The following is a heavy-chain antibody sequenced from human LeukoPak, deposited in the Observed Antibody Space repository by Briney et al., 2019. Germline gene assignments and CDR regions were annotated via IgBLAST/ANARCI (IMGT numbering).Heavy chain of an antibody. J-gene: IGHJ4*02. Sequence: GGSLRLSCTASGINFSNYWMSWVRQAPGQGLEWVASIKLDGTTKDYVDSVKGRFTIFRDNAKNSLYLQMNNLRGDDTAVYYCATVAGDCSGGRCYLLRFDYWGQGTLVTVSS. CDR3: ATVAGDCSGGRCYLLRFDY. V-gene: IGHV3-7*01. CDR2: IKLDGTTK. D-gene: IGHD2-15*01. CDR1: GINFSNYW.